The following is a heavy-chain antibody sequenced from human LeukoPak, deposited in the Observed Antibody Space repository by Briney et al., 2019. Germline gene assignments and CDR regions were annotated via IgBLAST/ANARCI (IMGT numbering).Heavy chain of an antibody. CDR3: AKMLTGWFGEPNDAFDI. CDR1: GFTFSSYG. Sequence: GGSLRLSCAASGFTFSSYGMHWVRQAPGKGLEWVAFIRYNGSNKYYADSVKGRFTISRDNSKNTPYLQMNSLRAEDTAVYYCAKMLTGWFGEPNDAFDIWGQGTMVTVSS. V-gene: IGHV3-30*02. D-gene: IGHD3-10*01. J-gene: IGHJ3*02. CDR2: IRYNGSNK.